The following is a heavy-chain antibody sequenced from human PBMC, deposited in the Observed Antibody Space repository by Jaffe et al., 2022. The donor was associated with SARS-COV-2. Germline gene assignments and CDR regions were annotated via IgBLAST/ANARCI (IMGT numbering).Heavy chain of an antibody. D-gene: IGHD1-1*01. Sequence: EVQLVESGGGLVQPGRSLRLSCTASGFTFGDYFMSWFRQAPGKGLEWVGFIRSKAYGGTTEYAASVKGRFTISRDDSKSIAYLQMNSLKTEDTAVYYCTTSSGTTFDYYYYYMDVWGKGTTVTVSS. CDR3: TTSSGTTFDYYYYYMDV. CDR2: IRSKAYGGTT. J-gene: IGHJ6*03. CDR1: GFTFGDYF. V-gene: IGHV3-49*03.